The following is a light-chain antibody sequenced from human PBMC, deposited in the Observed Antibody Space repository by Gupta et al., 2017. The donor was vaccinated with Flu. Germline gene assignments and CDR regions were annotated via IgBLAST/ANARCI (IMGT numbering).Light chain of an antibody. Sequence: VAMPCTESGSNIGADYPVRWYQHFPGTAPKLLIFANTKRPSGVPDRFSASKSGTSASLAITGLRAEDEADYYCQSYDESLKGAIFGGGTKLTVL. J-gene: IGLJ2*01. V-gene: IGLV1-40*01. CDR1: GSNIGADYP. CDR2: ANT. CDR3: QSYDESLKGAI.